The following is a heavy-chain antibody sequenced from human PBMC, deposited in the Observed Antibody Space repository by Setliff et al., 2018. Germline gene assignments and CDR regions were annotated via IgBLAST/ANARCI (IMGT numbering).Heavy chain of an antibody. CDR3: AKDTHYYASSGYYCFDF. V-gene: IGHV3-30*02. Sequence: PGGSLRLSWTASGFTSNMYGVHWVRQAPGKGLEWVAYIRHDGTNENYADSVKGRFTVSRDDSRNTLFLQMNSLRTEDTAVYYCAKDTHYYASSGYYCFDFWGQGTLVTVSS. D-gene: IGHD3-22*01. CDR1: GFTSNMYG. CDR2: IRHDGTNE. J-gene: IGHJ4*02.